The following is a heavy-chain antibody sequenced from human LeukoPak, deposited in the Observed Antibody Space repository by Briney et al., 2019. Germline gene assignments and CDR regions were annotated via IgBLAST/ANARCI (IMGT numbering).Heavy chain of an antibody. V-gene: IGHV3-23*01. CDR1: GFTFSSYA. CDR3: AKGVRGYYDSSGYYFSY. D-gene: IGHD3-22*01. CDR2: ISGSGGNT. Sequence: GGSLRLSCAASGFTFSSYAVSWVRQAPGKGLEWVSAISGSGGNTYYADSVKGRFTISRDNSKNTLYLQMNSLRAEDTAVYYCAKGVRGYYDSSGYYFSYWGQGTLVTVSS. J-gene: IGHJ4*02.